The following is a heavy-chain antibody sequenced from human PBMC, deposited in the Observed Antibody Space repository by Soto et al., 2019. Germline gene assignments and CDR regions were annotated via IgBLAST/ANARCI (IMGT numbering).Heavy chain of an antibody. CDR1: GFTFSSYW. CDR3: ARDKVRIEYSAFDC. J-gene: IGHJ4*02. V-gene: IGHV3-7*01. CDR2: IRQAGSEK. D-gene: IGHD4-4*01. Sequence: EVQLVESGGGLVQPGGSLRLSCSASGFTFSSYWMSWVRQAPGKGLEWVANIRQAGSEKYYVDSVEGRFTISRDNAKNSLYLQMNSLRAEDTAVYYCARDKVRIEYSAFDCWGQGTLVTVSS.